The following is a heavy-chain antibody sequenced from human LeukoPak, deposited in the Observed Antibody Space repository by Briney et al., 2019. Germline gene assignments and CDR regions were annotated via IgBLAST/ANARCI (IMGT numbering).Heavy chain of an antibody. J-gene: IGHJ4*02. CDR3: AREHYGSGSYYSGYYFDY. V-gene: IGHV3-20*03. CDR2: TNWNGCST. CDR1: GFTFYDYG. Sequence: CPGGSLRLSFAASGFTFYDYGMSWVRQASGKGLHSVSGTNWNGCSTGYADSVKGRFTISRDNAKNSLYLQMNSLRAEDTALYYCAREHYGSGSYYSGYYFDYWGQGTLVTVSS. D-gene: IGHD3-10*01.